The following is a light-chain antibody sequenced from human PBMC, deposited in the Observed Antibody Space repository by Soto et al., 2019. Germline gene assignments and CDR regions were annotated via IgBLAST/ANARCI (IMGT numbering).Light chain of an antibody. CDR3: QQYHNWPLT. Sequence: EIVMTQSPVTLSVSPGERATLSCRASQYISSNLAWFQHTPGQAPRLLIYYASNRATGIPARFSGSGSGTEFTLTISSLQSEDFAVYYCQQYHNWPLTFGGGTKVEIK. V-gene: IGKV3-15*01. J-gene: IGKJ4*01. CDR1: QYISSN. CDR2: YAS.